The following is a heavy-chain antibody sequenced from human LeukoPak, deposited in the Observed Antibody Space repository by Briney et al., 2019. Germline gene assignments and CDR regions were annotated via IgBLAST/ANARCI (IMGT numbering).Heavy chain of an antibody. V-gene: IGHV7-4-1*02. CDR3: ARGTSGLVTTNDY. D-gene: IGHD3/OR15-3a*01. Sequence: ASVKVSCKASGCTITNYAMNWVRQAPGQGLEWMGWINTNTGNPTYAQGFTGRFVISLDTSVSTAYLQISSLKAEDTAVYYCARGTSGLVTTNDYWGQGTLVTVSS. J-gene: IGHJ4*02. CDR1: GCTITNYA. CDR2: INTNTGNP.